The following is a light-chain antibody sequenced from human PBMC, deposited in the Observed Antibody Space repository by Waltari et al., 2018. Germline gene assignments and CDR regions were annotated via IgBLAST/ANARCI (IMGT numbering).Light chain of an antibody. J-gene: IGLJ7*01. V-gene: IGLV1-51*02. CDR1: HSNIGKNY. CDR2: EDS. CDR3: GTWDSSLSGAV. Sequence: QSVLTQPPSVSAAPGQSVTISCSGGHSNIGKNYVSWYRQFPGTAPKLLIYEDSERPSGVPGRFSGSKSGTSATLDITGLQAGDEADYYCGTWDSSLSGAVFGGGTHLTVL.